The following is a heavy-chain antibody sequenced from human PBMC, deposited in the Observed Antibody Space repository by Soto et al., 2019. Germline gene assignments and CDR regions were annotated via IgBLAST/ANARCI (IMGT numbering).Heavy chain of an antibody. CDR3: ARLQGYCIRTSCSASYAMDL. CDR2: IYYSGST. J-gene: IGHJ6*02. Sequence: PSETLSLTCTVSSGAISSSSYTWGVIRQPAGKGLEWIGSIYYSGSTYYNPSLKSRITVSVDTSKNQWSLSLSCVTAADTAVYYCARLQGYCIRTSCSASYAMDLWGQGTTVTISS. D-gene: IGHD2-2*01. V-gene: IGHV4-39*01. CDR1: SGAISSSSYT.